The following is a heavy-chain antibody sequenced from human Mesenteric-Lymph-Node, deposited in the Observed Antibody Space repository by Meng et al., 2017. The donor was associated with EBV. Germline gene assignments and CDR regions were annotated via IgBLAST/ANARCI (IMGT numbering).Heavy chain of an antibody. CDR3: ARGVDDYAWGGYPFYFDY. V-gene: IGHV4-61*01. Sequence: QVQLQESGPGLVKPSETLSLTCTVSGGSVSSGSYYWSWIRQAPGWGLEWIGYISFNGNINYNPSLKSRVTISVDTSKNQLSLRLISVTAADTAVYFCARGVDDYAWGGYPFYFDYWGQGTLVTVSS. D-gene: IGHD3-16*01. J-gene: IGHJ4*02. CDR1: GGSVSSGSYY. CDR2: ISFNGNI.